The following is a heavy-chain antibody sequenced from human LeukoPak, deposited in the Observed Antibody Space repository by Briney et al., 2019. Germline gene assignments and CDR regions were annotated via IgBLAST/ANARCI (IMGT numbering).Heavy chain of an antibody. CDR2: ISSSGSPI. J-gene: IGHJ4*02. V-gene: IGHV3-11*04. D-gene: IGHD2-2*01. CDR1: GFTFTDYY. CDR3: ARADCSSTRCYEFDY. Sequence: GGSLRLSCAASGFTFTDYYMSWIRQAPGKGLDWVSYISSSGSPISYAGSVKGRFTISRDNAKNSLYLQMNSLRVEDTAAYYCARADCSSTRCYEFDYWGQGTLVIVSS.